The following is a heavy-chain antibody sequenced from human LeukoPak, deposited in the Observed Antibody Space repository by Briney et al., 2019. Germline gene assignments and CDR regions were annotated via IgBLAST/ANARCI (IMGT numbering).Heavy chain of an antibody. V-gene: IGHV4-59*12. J-gene: IGHJ4*02. CDR1: GGSISSYY. D-gene: IGHD5-12*01. CDR2: IYYSGST. CDR3: ARLRSGYSGYDSFDY. Sequence: SETLSLTCTVSGGSISSYYWSWIRQPPGEGLEWIGYIYYSGSTNYNPSLKSRVTISVDTSKNQFSLKLSSVTAADTALYYCARLRSGYSGYDSFDYWGQGSLVTVSS.